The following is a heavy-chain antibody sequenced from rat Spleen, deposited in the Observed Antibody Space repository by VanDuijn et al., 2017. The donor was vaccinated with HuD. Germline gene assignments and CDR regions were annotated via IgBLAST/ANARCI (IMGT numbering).Heavy chain of an antibody. CDR3: ARQDTSGYSNWFTY. CDR2: ISPSGGGT. CDR1: GFTFSDYG. D-gene: IGHD4-3*01. V-gene: IGHV5-29*01. J-gene: IGHJ3*01. Sequence: EVQLVESDGGLVQPGRSLKLSCAASGFTFSDYGVAWVRQAPTTGLEWVATISPSGGGTYYRDSVKGRFTVSRDNARGTQYLQMDSLRSEDTATYYCARQDTSGYSNWFTYWGQGTLVTVSS.